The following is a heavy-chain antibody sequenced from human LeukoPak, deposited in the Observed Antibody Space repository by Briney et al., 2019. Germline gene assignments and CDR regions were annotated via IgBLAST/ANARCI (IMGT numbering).Heavy chain of an antibody. Sequence: GGSLRLSCAASGFTFSSYWMSWVRQAPWKGLEWVANIKQDGSEKYYVDSVKGRFTISRDNAKNSLYLQMNSLRAEDTAVYYCARDNLPLYYYDSSGYYYFDYWGQGTLVTVSS. D-gene: IGHD3-22*01. J-gene: IGHJ4*02. V-gene: IGHV3-7*01. CDR1: GFTFSSYW. CDR2: IKQDGSEK. CDR3: ARDNLPLYYYDSSGYYYFDY.